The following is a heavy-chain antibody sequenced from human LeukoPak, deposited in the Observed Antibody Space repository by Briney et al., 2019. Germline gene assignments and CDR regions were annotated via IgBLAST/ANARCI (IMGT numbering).Heavy chain of an antibody. CDR2: TYYRSKWYN. J-gene: IGHJ4*02. V-gene: IGHV6-1*01. Sequence: SQTLSLTCAISGDGVSSNSAAWNWIRQSPSRGLEWLGRTYYRSKWYNDYAASVKSRITINPDTSKNQFSLQLNSVTPEDTAVYYCARGFYDSSGYSVDYWGQGTLVTVSS. CDR1: GDGVSSNSAA. CDR3: ARGFYDSSGYSVDY. D-gene: IGHD3-22*01.